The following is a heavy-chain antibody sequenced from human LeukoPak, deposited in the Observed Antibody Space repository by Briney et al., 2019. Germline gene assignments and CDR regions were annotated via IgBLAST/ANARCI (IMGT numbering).Heavy chain of an antibody. Sequence: ASVKVSCKASGYTFTGYYMHWVRQAPGQGLEWMGWISPNSGGTNYAQKFQGWVTMTRDTSISTAYMELSRLRSDDTAVYYCACSTTGTTWGLYGMDVWGKGTTVTVSS. CDR1: GYTFTGYY. CDR3: ACSTTGTTWGLYGMDV. D-gene: IGHD1-1*01. CDR2: ISPNSGGT. J-gene: IGHJ6*04. V-gene: IGHV1-2*04.